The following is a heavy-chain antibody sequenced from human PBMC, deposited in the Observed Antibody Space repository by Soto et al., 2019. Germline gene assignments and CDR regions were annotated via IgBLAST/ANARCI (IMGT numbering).Heavy chain of an antibody. CDR2: IHYSGST. V-gene: IGHV4-59*01. D-gene: IGHD6-19*01. CDR1: GGSISDYY. CDR3: ASGRYSSVWYLGH. Sequence: SETLSLTCTVSGGSISDYYWSWIRQPPGKGLEWIGHIHYSGSTNYNSSLKSRVTISLDTSKKQFSLKLTSVTAADTAVYYCASGRYSSVWYLGHWGQGTLVTVP. J-gene: IGHJ4*02.